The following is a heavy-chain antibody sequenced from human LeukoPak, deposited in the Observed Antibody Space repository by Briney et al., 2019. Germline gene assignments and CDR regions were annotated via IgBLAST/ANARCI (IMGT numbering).Heavy chain of an antibody. V-gene: IGHV4-59*08. CDR3: ARHVGYYAHLDY. D-gene: IGHD1-26*01. CDR1: GGSISSYY. J-gene: IGHJ4*02. Sequence: PSETLSLTCTVSGGSISSYYWSWIRQPPGKGLEWIGYIYYSGSTNYHPSLKSRVTISVDTSKNQFSLKLSAVTAADTAVYYCARHVGYYAHLDYWGQGTLVTVSS. CDR2: IYYSGST.